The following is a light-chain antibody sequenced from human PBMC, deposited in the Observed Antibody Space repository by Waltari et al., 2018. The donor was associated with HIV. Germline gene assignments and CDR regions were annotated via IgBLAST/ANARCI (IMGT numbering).Light chain of an antibody. J-gene: IGLJ7*01. CDR3: YSTDDSDNPLAV. CDR1: ALPRKY. CDR2: EDN. Sequence: SYELTQPPSVSVSPGQTARITCSGDALPRKYAFWYQQKSGQAPVLVIYEDNRRPAGFPERFSGSSSGTMATLTISGAQVEDEGDYYCYSTDDSDNPLAVFGGGTQLTVL. V-gene: IGLV3-10*01.